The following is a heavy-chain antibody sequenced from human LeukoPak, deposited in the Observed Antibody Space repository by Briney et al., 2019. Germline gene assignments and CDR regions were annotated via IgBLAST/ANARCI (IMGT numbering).Heavy chain of an antibody. CDR1: GFTFNDYY. V-gene: IGHV3-11*04. CDR3: ARDAPAGEKPEYFFDY. CDR2: ISNNGITI. Sequence: GGSLRLSCAASGFTFNDYYMSWIRQAPGKGLEWISYISNNGITIYYADSVKGRFTISRDNAKNSVYLQMNSLRAEDTAVYYCARDAPAGEKPEYFFDYWGQGTLVTVSS. J-gene: IGHJ4*02.